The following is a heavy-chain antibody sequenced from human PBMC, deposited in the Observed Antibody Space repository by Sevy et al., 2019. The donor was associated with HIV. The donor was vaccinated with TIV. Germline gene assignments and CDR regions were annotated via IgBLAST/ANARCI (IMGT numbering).Heavy chain of an antibody. CDR2: IGFSGGST. Sequence: GESLKISCAASGFTFSTYAMTWVRQAPGKGLEWVSDIGFSGGSTYYADSVKRRFTISSANSKNTLYLQMISLRAEDTAVYYCAKDRVSGTYYTGDFDYWGQGTLVTVSS. D-gene: IGHD3-10*01. CDR1: GFTFSTYA. CDR3: AKDRVSGTYYTGDFDY. J-gene: IGHJ4*02. V-gene: IGHV3-23*01.